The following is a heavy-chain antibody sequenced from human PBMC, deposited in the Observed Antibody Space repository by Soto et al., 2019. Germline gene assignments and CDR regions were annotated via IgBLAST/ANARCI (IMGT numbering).Heavy chain of an antibody. J-gene: IGHJ3*02. CDR1: NASISSRKW. CDR2: IYHSGSI. CDR3: ASKFGELLADAFDI. Sequence: QVHLQESGPGLVKPSGTLSLTCTVSNASISSRKWWTWVRQTPGKGLEWIGEIYHSGSINHNPSLKSRVTMSVDKSKNQFSLKMTSVTAADTGVYYCASKFGELLADAFDIWGQGTMVTVSS. V-gene: IGHV4-4*02. D-gene: IGHD3-10*01.